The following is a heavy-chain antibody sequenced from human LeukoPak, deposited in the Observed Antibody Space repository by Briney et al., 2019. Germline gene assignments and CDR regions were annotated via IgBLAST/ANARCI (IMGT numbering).Heavy chain of an antibody. CDR3: AKGHYYGSGSLDY. CDR2: IGGRDGST. J-gene: IGHJ4*02. D-gene: IGHD3-10*01. CDR1: GFTFSSYA. Sequence: PGGSLRLSCAASGFTFSSYAMSWVRQAPGKGLEWVSAIGGRDGSTYYADSVKGRFTTSRDNSKNTLYVQMNSLRAEDTAVYYCAKGHYYGSGSLDYWGQGTLVTVSS. V-gene: IGHV3-23*01.